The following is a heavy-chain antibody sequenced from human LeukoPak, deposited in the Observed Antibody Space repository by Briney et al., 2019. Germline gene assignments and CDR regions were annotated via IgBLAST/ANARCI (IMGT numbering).Heavy chain of an antibody. CDR1: GYTFSSYA. J-gene: IGHJ6*02. D-gene: IGHD3-10*02. CDR2: ISGSGGST. Sequence: GGSLRLSCAASGYTFSSYAMSWVRQAPGKGLEWVSAISGSGGSTYYADSVRGRFTITRDNSKNTLYLQMNSLKAEETAVYYCARDPHYYVARDVWGQGTTVTVSS. CDR3: ARDPHYYVARDV. V-gene: IGHV3-23*01.